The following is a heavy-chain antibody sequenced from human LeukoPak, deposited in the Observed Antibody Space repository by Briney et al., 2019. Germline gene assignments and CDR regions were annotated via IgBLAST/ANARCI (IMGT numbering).Heavy chain of an antibody. Sequence: GGSLRLSCAASGFTFSNYAMSWVRQAPGKGLECVSAISVSGDKTDYADSVRGRFTIYRDNSKDTLYLQMNSLGAADTAVYYCARARGLSGSSTSCYSLYYYYYGMDVWGQGTTVTVSS. CDR2: ISVSGDKT. CDR1: GFTFSNYA. CDR3: ARARGLSGSSTSCYSLYYYYYGMDV. V-gene: IGHV3-23*01. J-gene: IGHJ6*02. D-gene: IGHD2-2*02.